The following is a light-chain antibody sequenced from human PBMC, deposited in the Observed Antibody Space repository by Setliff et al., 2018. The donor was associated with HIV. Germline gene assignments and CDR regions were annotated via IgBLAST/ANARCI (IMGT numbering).Light chain of an antibody. Sequence: QSVLAQPPSASGSPGQSVTISCTGTSSDVGGYNYFSWYQQHPGKAPKLMIYGVTNRPSGISNRFSGSKSGDTASLTISGLQAEDEADYYCSSYTSSDTPYVFGTGTKGTVL. CDR1: SSDVGGYNY. J-gene: IGLJ1*01. CDR3: SSYTSSDTPYV. CDR2: GVT. V-gene: IGLV2-14*01.